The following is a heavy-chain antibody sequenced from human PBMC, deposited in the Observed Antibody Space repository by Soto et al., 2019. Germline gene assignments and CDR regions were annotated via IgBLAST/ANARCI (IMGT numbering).Heavy chain of an antibody. CDR2: ISGSGSTI. CDR1: GFSLSSYQ. Sequence: PGVSLRLSCSASGFSLSSYQINRVRQAPGSGLEWISYISGSGSTISYADSVKGRFTISRDNAKNSLYLQMNSLRAEDTAVYYCARAPAGVVVPSATAYWGQGTLVTVSS. D-gene: IGHD2-2*01. CDR3: ARAPAGVVVPSATAY. V-gene: IGHV3-48*03. J-gene: IGHJ4*02.